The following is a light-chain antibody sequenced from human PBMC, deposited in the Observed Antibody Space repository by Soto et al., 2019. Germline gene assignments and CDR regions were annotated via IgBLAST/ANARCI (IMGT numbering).Light chain of an antibody. Sequence: IHITQSPSAMSASVGERVTITCRASQGIDNYLAWFQQKPGKVPQRLIYAASTLQSGVPSRFSGSGSGTDFTLTISSLQPEDVATYYCQKYKSAPLTFGQGTKVDIK. CDR3: QKYKSAPLT. J-gene: IGKJ4*01. CDR1: QGIDNY. V-gene: IGKV1-17*03. CDR2: AAS.